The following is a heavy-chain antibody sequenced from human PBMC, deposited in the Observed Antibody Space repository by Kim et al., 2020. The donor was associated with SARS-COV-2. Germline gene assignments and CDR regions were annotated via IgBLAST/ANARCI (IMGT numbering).Heavy chain of an antibody. CDR3: ARGGGSNCYC. Sequence: STSYSNSVQGRLTISRDNVKNTLYLQMSSLRAEETAMYYCARGGGSNCYCWGQGTLVTVSS. CDR2: ST. D-gene: IGHD2-15*01. J-gene: IGHJ4*02. V-gene: IGHV3-74*01.